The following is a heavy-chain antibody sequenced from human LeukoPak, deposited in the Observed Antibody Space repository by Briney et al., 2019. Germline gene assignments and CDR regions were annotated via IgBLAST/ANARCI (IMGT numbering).Heavy chain of an antibody. J-gene: IGHJ4*02. V-gene: IGHV4-59*01. CDR3: ARGYCGGGTCYRTFFDY. Sequence: PSETLSLTCTVSDGSISTYYWSWIRQPPGKGLEWIGYIYDSGSTNYNSSLKSRVTMSLDTSNNQISLKLSSATAADTAVYYCARGYCGGGTCYRTFFDYWGQGTLVTVSS. CDR2: IYDSGST. CDR1: DGSISTYY. D-gene: IGHD2-15*01.